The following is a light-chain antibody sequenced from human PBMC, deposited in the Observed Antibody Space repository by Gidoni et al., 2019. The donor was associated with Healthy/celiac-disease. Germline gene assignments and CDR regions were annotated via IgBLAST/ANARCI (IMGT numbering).Light chain of an antibody. CDR2: DTS. V-gene: IGKV3-11*01. CDR3: HHRRNWPPAVT. CDR1: QSVSSS. Sequence: DIVLPPSPVRLSLSPGEGATLYCRTSQSVSSSLGWYQQKPGHAPRLLIYDTSDRATGIPARFSGTGSGTDFTLSISSREPEDVAVYYCHHRRNWPPAVTFGQGTRLEIK. J-gene: IGKJ5*01.